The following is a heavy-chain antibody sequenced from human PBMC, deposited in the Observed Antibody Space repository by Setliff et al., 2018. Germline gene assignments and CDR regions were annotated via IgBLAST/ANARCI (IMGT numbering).Heavy chain of an antibody. CDR3: ARTCSGSGCYAGLES. D-gene: IGHD2-15*01. CDR2: IWDDGGNK. V-gene: IGHV3-33*08. J-gene: IGHJ4*02. Sequence: GGSLRLSCAASGFIFSTYWMSWVRQAPGKGLEWVAVIWDDGGNKYHADSVKGRFTISRDNSKNTLYLQMNSLRPEDTAVYYCARTCSGSGCYAGLESWGQGTPVTVSS. CDR1: GFIFSTYW.